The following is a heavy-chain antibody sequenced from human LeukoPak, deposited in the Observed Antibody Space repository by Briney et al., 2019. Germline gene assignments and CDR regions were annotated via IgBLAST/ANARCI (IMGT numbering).Heavy chain of an antibody. D-gene: IGHD6-19*01. V-gene: IGHV3-21*04. CDR3: AKDRAGWYSRYVDL. J-gene: IGHJ2*01. CDR2: ISSSSSYI. CDR1: GFTFSSYS. Sequence: GGSLRLSCAASGFTFSSYSMNWVRQAPGQGLEWVSSISSSSSYIDYADSVKGRFTISRDNAKTSRYLQMNSLRAEDTAVYYCAKDRAGWYSRYVDLWGRGTLVTVSS.